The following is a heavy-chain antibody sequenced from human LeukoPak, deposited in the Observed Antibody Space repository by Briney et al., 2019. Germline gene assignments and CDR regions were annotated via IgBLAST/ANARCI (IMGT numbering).Heavy chain of an antibody. CDR1: GFTFSSYG. V-gene: IGHV3-30*02. J-gene: IGHJ4*02. Sequence: GGSLRLSCAASGFTFSSYGMHWVRQAPGKGLEWVAFIRYDGSNKYYADSVKGRFTISRDNTKNTLYLQMNSLRAEDTAVYYCAKNYDILTGLSIFDYWGQGTLVTVSS. CDR3: AKNYDILTGLSIFDY. CDR2: IRYDGSNK. D-gene: IGHD3-9*01.